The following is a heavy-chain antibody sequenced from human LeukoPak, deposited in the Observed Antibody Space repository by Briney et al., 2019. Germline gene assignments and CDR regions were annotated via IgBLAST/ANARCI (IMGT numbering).Heavy chain of an antibody. D-gene: IGHD3-9*01. CDR3: AREGTYYDILTGYGYYYYYMDV. V-gene: IGHV1-2*02. J-gene: IGHJ6*03. CDR2: INPNSGGT. CDR1: GYTFTGYY. Sequence: GASVKVSCKASGYTFTGYYMHWVRQAPGQGLEWMGWINPNSGGTNYAQKFQGRVTMTRDTSISTAYMGLSRLRSDDTAVYYCAREGTYYDILTGYGYYYYYMDVWGKGTTVTVSS.